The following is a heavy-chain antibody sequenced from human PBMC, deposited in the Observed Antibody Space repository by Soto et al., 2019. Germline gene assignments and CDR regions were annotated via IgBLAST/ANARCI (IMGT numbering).Heavy chain of an antibody. Sequence: QVQLQESGPGLVKPSQTLSLTCTVSGGSISSGGYYWSWIRQHPGKGLEWIGYIYYSGSTYYNPSLTSRVTISVDTSKNQFSLKLSSVTAADTAVYYCARTQGFGELFGAFDIWGQGTMVTVSS. D-gene: IGHD3-10*01. CDR3: ARTQGFGELFGAFDI. V-gene: IGHV4-31*03. CDR1: GGSISSGGYY. CDR2: IYYSGST. J-gene: IGHJ3*02.